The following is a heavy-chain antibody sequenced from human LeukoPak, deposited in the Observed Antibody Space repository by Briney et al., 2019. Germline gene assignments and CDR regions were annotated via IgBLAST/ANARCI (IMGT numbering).Heavy chain of an antibody. CDR2: IRSRAYGGTT. J-gene: IGHJ4*02. V-gene: IGHV3-49*04. CDR1: GFTFSDYY. CDR3: TRTDSNDY. Sequence: GGSLRLSCAASGFTFSDYYMSWVRQAPGKGLEWVGFIRSRAYGGTTEYAASVKGRFTISRDDSKSIAYLQMNSLKTEDTAVYYCTRTDSNDYWGQGTLVTVSS.